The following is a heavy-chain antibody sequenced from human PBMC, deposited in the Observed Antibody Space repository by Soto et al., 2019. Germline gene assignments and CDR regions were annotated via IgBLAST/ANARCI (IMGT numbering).Heavy chain of an antibody. Sequence: SDTLSLTCTVSGGSISSYYWSWIRQPPGKGLEWIGYIYYSGSTNYNPSLKSRVTISVDTSKNQFSLKLSSVTAADTAVYYCAREGNYYDSSGYHNWFDPWGQGTLVTVSS. CDR2: IYYSGST. V-gene: IGHV4-59*01. D-gene: IGHD3-22*01. CDR3: AREGNYYDSSGYHNWFDP. J-gene: IGHJ5*02. CDR1: GGSISSYY.